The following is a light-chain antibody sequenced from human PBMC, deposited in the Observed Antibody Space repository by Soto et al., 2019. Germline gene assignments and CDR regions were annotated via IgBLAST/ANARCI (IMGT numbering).Light chain of an antibody. CDR1: SSDVGGYNY. J-gene: IGLJ1*01. CDR3: CSHAGSYTYV. Sequence: QSALTQPRSVSGSPGQSLTISCTGTSSDVGGYNYVSWYQQHPGKVPKLMIYDVTKRPSGVPDRFSDSKSGNTASLTISGLQSEDEADYYCCSHAGSYTYVFGTGTKLTVL. V-gene: IGLV2-11*01. CDR2: DVT.